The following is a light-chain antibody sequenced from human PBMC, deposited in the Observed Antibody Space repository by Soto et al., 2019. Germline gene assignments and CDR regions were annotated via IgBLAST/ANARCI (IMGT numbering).Light chain of an antibody. CDR1: QSLVYNDGNIY. V-gene: IGKV2-30*01. J-gene: IGKJ1*01. Sequence: DVVLTQSPLSLPVTLGRPASISCRSSQSLVYNDGNIYLNWFQQRPGQSPRRLIYKVSNRDSGVPDRFSGSGSGTDFTLQISRVEAEDVGVYYCMQGTHSWTFGQGTKVDIK. CDR3: MQGTHSWT. CDR2: KVS.